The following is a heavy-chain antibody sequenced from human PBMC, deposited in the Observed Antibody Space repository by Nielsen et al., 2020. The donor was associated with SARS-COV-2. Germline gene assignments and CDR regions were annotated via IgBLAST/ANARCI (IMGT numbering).Heavy chain of an antibody. J-gene: IGHJ4*02. CDR1: GFTFDDYA. Sequence: SLKISCAASGFTFDDYAMHWVRQAPGKGLEWVSGISWNSGSIGYADSVKGRFTISRDNAKNSLYLQMNSLRAEDTALYYCAKAFDPYSSHDYWGQGTLVTVSS. D-gene: IGHD6-13*01. CDR2: ISWNSGSI. CDR3: AKAFDPYSSHDY. V-gene: IGHV3-9*01.